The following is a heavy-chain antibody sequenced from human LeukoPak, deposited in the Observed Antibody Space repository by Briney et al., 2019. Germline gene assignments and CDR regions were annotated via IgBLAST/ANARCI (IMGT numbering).Heavy chain of an antibody. D-gene: IGHD2-8*01. CDR2: INPSGGST. J-gene: IGHJ6*02. V-gene: IGHV1-46*01. Sequence: ASVKVACKACGYTFTSYYMHWVRQAPGQGLDWMGIINPSGGSTSYAQKFQGRVTMTRDTSTSTVYMELSSLRSEDTAVYYCARVSALEWYYYYGMDVWGQGTTVTVSS. CDR1: GYTFTSYY. CDR3: ARVSALEWYYYYGMDV.